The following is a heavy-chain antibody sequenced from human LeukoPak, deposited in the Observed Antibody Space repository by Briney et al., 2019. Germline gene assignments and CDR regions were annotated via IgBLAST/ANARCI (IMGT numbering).Heavy chain of an antibody. Sequence: GGSLRLSCAASGFTFSSYWMSWVRQAPGKGLEWVASIKEDGSEKYYVDSVKGRFTISRDNAKDSLYPQMNSLRAEDTAMYYCARFPTGFDYWGQGTLVTVSS. CDR3: ARFPTGFDY. V-gene: IGHV3-7*05. CDR2: IKEDGSEK. D-gene: IGHD4-17*01. J-gene: IGHJ4*02. CDR1: GFTFSSYW.